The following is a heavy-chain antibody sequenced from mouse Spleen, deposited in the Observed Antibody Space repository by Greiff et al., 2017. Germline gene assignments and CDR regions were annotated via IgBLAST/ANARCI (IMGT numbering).Heavy chain of an antibody. J-gene: IGHJ4*01. D-gene: IGHD5-1-1*01. CDR2: IYPGSGNT. V-gene: IGHV1-76*01. Sequence: QVQLKESGAELVRPGASVKLSCKASGYTFTDYYINWVKQRPGQGLEWIARIYPGSGNTYYNEKFKGKATLTAEKSSSTAYMQLSSLISEDSAVYFCARQYPGGYAMDYWGQGTSVTVSS. CDR3: ARQYPGGYAMDY. CDR1: GYTFTDYY.